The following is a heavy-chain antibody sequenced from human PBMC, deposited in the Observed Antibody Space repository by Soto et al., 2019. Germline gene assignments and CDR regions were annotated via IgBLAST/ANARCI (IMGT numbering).Heavy chain of an antibody. CDR3: AKESAVRIRDY. V-gene: IGHV3-23*01. D-gene: IGHD2-15*01. Sequence: EVQLLESGGGLVQPGGSLRLSCAASGFSFSTYGMSWVRQAPGKGLGWVTAISGSGGTTYYADSVRGRFTISRDNSKNTLYREMNSLIAEDTAVYYCAKESAVRIRDYWCQGTLVTVSS. CDR1: GFSFSTYG. J-gene: IGHJ4*02. CDR2: ISGSGGTT.